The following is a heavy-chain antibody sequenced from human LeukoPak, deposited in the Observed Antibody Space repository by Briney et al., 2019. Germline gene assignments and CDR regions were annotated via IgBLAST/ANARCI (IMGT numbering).Heavy chain of an antibody. J-gene: IGHJ4*02. Sequence: SGGSLRLSCAAAGFTFSSYGMHWVRQAPGKGLQWVAFIGFVESKKYYARFVRGRFTISRHNSKNTVYLQMNSLRADATAVYYCAKDLPDWNYAYWGQGTLVTVSS. CDR1: GFTFSSYG. D-gene: IGHD1-7*01. CDR3: AKDLPDWNYAY. CDR2: IGFVESKK. V-gene: IGHV3-30*02.